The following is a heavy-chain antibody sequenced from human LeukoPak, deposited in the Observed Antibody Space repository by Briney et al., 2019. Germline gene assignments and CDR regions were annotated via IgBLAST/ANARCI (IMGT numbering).Heavy chain of an antibody. CDR1: GESINPYY. CDR3: ARSFLDYMDV. CDR2: TYKSGST. D-gene: IGHD2/OR15-2a*01. V-gene: IGHV4-4*07. Sequence: SETLSLTCTVSGESINPYYWNWILQPAGKGLEWIGHTYKSGSTNYNPSLKSRVTMSLDTSKNQFSLKLRSVTAADTAVYFCARSFLDYMDVWGKGTTVTVSS. J-gene: IGHJ6*03.